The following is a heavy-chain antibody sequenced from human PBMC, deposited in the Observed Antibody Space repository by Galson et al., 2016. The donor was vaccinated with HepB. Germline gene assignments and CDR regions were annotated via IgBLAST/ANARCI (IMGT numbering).Heavy chain of an antibody. CDR1: GFSFSTYN. Sequence: SLRLSCAASGFSFSTYNMNWVRQAPGKGLEWVSYISSSSSTIYYADSVKGRFTISRDNAKNSLYLQMKSLRAEDTAVYYCAGLLVPAASYYPYYGMDVWGQGTTVTVSS. J-gene: IGHJ6*02. V-gene: IGHV3-48*01. D-gene: IGHD2-2*01. CDR3: AGLLVPAASYYPYYGMDV. CDR2: ISSSSSTI.